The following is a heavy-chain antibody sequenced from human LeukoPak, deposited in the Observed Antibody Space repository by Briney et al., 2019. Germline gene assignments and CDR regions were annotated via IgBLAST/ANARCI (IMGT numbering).Heavy chain of an antibody. CDR2: TKPDGSEK. CDR1: GFTFSNYW. Sequence: GGSLRLSCVASGFTFSNYWMTWVRQAPGKGLEWLANTKPDGSEKHFVDSVRGRFTISRDNAKDSLYLQMNSLRAEDTAVYYCVRGSSGTVVRGVAWAWFDPWGQGTLVTVSS. D-gene: IGHD3-10*01. J-gene: IGHJ5*02. V-gene: IGHV3-7*05. CDR3: VRGSSGTVVRGVAWAWFDP.